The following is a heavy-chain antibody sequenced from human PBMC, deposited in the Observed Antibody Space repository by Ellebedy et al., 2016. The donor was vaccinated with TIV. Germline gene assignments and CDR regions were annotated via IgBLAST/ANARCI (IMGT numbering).Heavy chain of an antibody. CDR1: GDSISSDS. Sequence: MPSETLSLTCTVSGDSISSDSWSWIRQPPGKGLEWIGDIYYSGGPKYNPPLKSRVTISVDTSNNQFFLKLRSVTAADTAVYYCARLKPPRGDGYKRRPDSYPGNWYFDLWGRGTLVTVSS. CDR2: IYYSGGP. V-gene: IGHV4-59*08. J-gene: IGHJ2*01. CDR3: ARLKPPRGDGYKRRPDSYPGNWYFDL. D-gene: IGHD5-24*01.